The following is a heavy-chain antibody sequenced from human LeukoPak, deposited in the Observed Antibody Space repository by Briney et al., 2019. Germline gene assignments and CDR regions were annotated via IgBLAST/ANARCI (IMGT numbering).Heavy chain of an antibody. J-gene: IGHJ4*02. CDR3: AKGIYCSGGSCYSTFDY. CDR2: ISGSGGST. D-gene: IGHD2-15*01. Sequence: GGSLRLSCAASGFTFSSYAMSWVRQAPGKGLEWVSAISGSGGSTYYADSVKGRFTISRDNSKNTLYLQMNSLRAEDTAVYYCAKGIYCSGGSCYSTFDYWGQGTLVTVSS. V-gene: IGHV3-23*01. CDR1: GFTFSSYA.